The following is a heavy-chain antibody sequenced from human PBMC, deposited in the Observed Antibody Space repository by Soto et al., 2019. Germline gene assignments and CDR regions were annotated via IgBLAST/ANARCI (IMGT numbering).Heavy chain of an antibody. V-gene: IGHV1-18*04. CDR2: ISAYNGNT. J-gene: IGHJ4*02. D-gene: IGHD6-19*01. CDR3: ATESNSREWLIRPHFDS. CDR1: GDAFTSYG. Sequence: GSSVKASCKASGDAFTSYGISWVRQAPGQGLEWMGWISAYNGNTNYAQKLPARPTLTQDTSTDTAYMELSKLRSDDTAVYYCATESNSREWLIRPHFDSWGRGNLVTVPQ.